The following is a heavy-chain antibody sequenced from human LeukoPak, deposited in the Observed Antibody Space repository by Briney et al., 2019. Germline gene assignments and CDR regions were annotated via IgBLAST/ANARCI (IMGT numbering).Heavy chain of an antibody. V-gene: IGHV4-39*07. J-gene: IGHJ5*02. Sequence: SETLSLTCTVSGGSISSSSYYWGWIRQPPGKGLEWIGSIYYSGSTYYNPSLKSRVTISVDTSKNQFSLKLSSVTAADTAVYYCARVGRYNWLDPWGQGTLVTVSS. CDR3: ARVGRYNWLDP. CDR1: GGSISSSSYY. CDR2: IYYSGST.